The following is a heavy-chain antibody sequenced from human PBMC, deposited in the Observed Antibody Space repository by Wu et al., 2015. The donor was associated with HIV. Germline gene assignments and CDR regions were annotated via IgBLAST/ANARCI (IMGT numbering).Heavy chain of an antibody. CDR3: ARDGGRRAYYDFWSATGRHDAFDI. Sequence: QVQLVQSGAEVKKPGSSVKVSCKASGGTFSSYAISWVRQAPGQGLEWMGGIIPIFGTANYAQKFQGRVTITADESTSTAYMELSSLRSEDTAVYYCARDGGRRAYYDFWSATGRHDAFDIWGQGTMVTVSS. CDR2: IIPIFGTA. D-gene: IGHD3-3*01. J-gene: IGHJ3*02. V-gene: IGHV1-69*12. CDR1: GGTFSSYA.